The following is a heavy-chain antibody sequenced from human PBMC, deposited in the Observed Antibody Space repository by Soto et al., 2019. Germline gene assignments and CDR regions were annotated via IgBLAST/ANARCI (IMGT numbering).Heavy chain of an antibody. CDR1: GYSFTNYY. CDR3: ARIYEYSSSSPFDY. CDR2: INPGGGST. Sequence: ASVKVSCKASGYSFTNYYIHWVRQAAGQGLEWMGEINPGGGSTSYAQKFQGRVTMTRDTSTSTVYMELSSLRSEDTAVYYCARIYEYSSSSPFDYWGQGTLVTVSS. D-gene: IGHD6-6*01. V-gene: IGHV1-46*01. J-gene: IGHJ4*02.